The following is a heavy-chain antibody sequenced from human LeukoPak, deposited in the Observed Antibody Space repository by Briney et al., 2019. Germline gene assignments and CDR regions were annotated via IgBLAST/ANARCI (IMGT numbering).Heavy chain of an antibody. V-gene: IGHV3-23*01. CDR2: ISGSGGST. Sequence: SGGSLRLSCAASGFTFVNYGFHWVRQAPGKGLEWVSAISGSGGSTYYADSVKGRFTISRDNSKNTLYLQMNSLRAEGTAVYYCAKNPPYGSGSYYVTLWGQGTLVTVSS. J-gene: IGHJ4*02. CDR1: GFTFVNYG. CDR3: AKNPPYGSGSYYVTL. D-gene: IGHD3-10*01.